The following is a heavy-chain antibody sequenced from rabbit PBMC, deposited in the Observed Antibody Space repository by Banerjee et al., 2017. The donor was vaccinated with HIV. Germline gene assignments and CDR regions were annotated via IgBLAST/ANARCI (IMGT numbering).Heavy chain of an antibody. V-gene: IGHV1S40*01. D-gene: IGHD6-1*01. CDR3: ARHISLNTYGYNL. CDR2: IYTGSGST. CDR1: GFSFSTNYY. Sequence: QSLEESGGDLVKPGASLTLTCKASGFSFSTNYYMCWVRQAPGKGLEWIACIYTGSGSTYYASWAKGRFTISKTSSTTVTLQMTSLTAADTATYFCARHISLNTYGYNLWGQGTLVTVS. J-gene: IGHJ3*01.